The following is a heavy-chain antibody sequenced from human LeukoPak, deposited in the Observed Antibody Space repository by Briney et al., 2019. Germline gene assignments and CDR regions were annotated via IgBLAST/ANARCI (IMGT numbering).Heavy chain of an antibody. CDR1: GFTFSSYG. CDR3: AKDHCSGFPGCYYFDF. D-gene: IGHD3-22*01. Sequence: GGSLRLSCAASGFTFSSYGMHWVRQAPGKGLEWVAGIWYDGSNKYYADSVKGRFVISRDNSNNTLYLEMESVRVDDTAMYYCAKDHCSGFPGCYYFDFWGRGTLVTVSS. J-gene: IGHJ2*01. CDR2: IWYDGSNK. V-gene: IGHV3-33*03.